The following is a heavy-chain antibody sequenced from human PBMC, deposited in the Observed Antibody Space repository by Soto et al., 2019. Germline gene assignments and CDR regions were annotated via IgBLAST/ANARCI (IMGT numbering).Heavy chain of an antibody. V-gene: IGHV4-4*02. CDR3: ARGESQQQRDY. Sequence: HSETLSLTCAVSGDSIISDKWWSWVRQAPGKGLEWIGEIHHGGNSKYNPSLKSRVIISVDRSKNQFSLNLTSVTDADTAVYYCARGESQQQRDYWGQGTLVTVSS. CDR1: GDSIISDKW. J-gene: IGHJ4*02. CDR2: IHHGGNS. D-gene: IGHD6-25*01.